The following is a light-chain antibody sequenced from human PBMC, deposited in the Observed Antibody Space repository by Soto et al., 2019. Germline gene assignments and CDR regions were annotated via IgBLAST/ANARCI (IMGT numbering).Light chain of an antibody. CDR1: QSVSSN. J-gene: IGKJ1*01. Sequence: EIVMTQSPATLSVSPGERATLSCRASQSVSSNLAWYQQKPGQAPRLLIYCASTRATGIPARFSGSGSGTEFPLTISSLQSEDFAVYYCQQYNNWPPWTFGQGTKVAIK. V-gene: IGKV3-15*01. CDR2: CAS. CDR3: QQYNNWPPWT.